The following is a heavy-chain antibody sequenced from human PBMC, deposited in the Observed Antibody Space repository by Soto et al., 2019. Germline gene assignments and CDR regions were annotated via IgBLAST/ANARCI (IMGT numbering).Heavy chain of an antibody. CDR3: ARDAYGSEKFYYYYGMDV. CDR1: GYTFTGYY. CDR2: INPNSGGT. Sequence: SSVKVSCKASGYTFTGYYMHWVRQAPGQGLEWMGWINPNSGGTNYAQKFQGWVTMTRDTSISTAYMELSRLRSDDTAVYYCARDAYGSEKFYYYYGMDVWGQGTTVTVSS. J-gene: IGHJ6*02. V-gene: IGHV1-2*04. D-gene: IGHD3-10*01.